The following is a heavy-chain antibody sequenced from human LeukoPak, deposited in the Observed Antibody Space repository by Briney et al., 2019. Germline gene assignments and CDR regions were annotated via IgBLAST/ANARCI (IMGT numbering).Heavy chain of an antibody. D-gene: IGHD6-13*01. CDR1: GFTFSSYW. J-gene: IGHJ1*01. V-gene: IGHV3-7*01. Sequence: PGGSLRLSCAASGFTFSSYWMSWVRQAPGKGLEWVANIKQDGSEKYYVDSVKGRFTISRDNAKNSLYLQMNSLRAEDTAVYYCASKNWYSSSWYPQYFQRWGQGTLVTVSS. CDR3: ASKNWYSSSWYPQYFQR. CDR2: IKQDGSEK.